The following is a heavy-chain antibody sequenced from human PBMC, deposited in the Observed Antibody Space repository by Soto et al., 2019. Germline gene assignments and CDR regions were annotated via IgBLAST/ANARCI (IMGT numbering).Heavy chain of an antibody. V-gene: IGHV4-61*01. Sequence: SETLSLTCTVSGGSVSSCSYYWSWIRQPPGKGLEWIGYIYYSGSTNYNPSLKSRVTISVDTSKNQFSLKLSSVTAADTAVYYCARGTGLYSSSDYWGQGTLVTVSS. J-gene: IGHJ4*02. D-gene: IGHD6-6*01. CDR3: ARGTGLYSSSDY. CDR2: IYYSGST. CDR1: GGSVSSCSYY.